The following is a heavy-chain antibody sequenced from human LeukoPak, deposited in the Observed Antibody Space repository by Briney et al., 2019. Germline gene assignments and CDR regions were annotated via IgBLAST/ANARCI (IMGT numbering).Heavy chain of an antibody. J-gene: IGHJ4*02. V-gene: IGHV4-34*01. CDR1: GGSFSGYY. D-gene: IGHD3-22*01. CDR3: ARGGRLYYVSRGTPVDY. Sequence: SETLSLTCAVYGGSFSGYYWSWIRQPPGKGLEWIGEINHSGSTNYNPSLKSRVTISVDTSKNQFSLKLSSVTAADTAVYYCARGGRLYYVSRGTPVDYWGQGTLVTVSS. CDR2: INHSGST.